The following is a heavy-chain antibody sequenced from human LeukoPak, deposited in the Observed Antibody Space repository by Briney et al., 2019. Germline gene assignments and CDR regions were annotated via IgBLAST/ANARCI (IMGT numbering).Heavy chain of an antibody. V-gene: IGHV4-59*10. CDR2: IYTSGST. J-gene: IGHJ6*03. Sequence: SETLSLTCAVYGGSFSGYYWSWLRQPAGKGLEWIGRIYTSGSTNYNPSLKSRVTISVDTSKNQFSLKLSSVTAADTAVYYCARSPRGGYCSGGSCYYYYYMDVWGKGTTVTISS. CDR3: ARSPRGGYCSGGSCYYYYYMDV. CDR1: GGSFSGYY. D-gene: IGHD2-15*01.